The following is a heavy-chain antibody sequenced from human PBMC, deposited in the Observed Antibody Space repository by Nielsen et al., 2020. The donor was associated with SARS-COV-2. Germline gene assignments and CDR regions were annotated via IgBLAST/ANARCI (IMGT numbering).Heavy chain of an antibody. CDR1: GYTFTSYG. CDR3: ARARATIFGLVMSYGMDV. J-gene: IGHJ6*02. CDR2: FSAYNGHT. V-gene: IGHV1-18*01. Sequence: ASVKVSCKASGYTFTSYGVTWVRQAPGQGLEWVGWFSAYNGHTKSAQKFQGRVTMTTDISTSTVYMELTSDDTAVYYCARARATIFGLVMSYGMDVWGQGTTVAVSS. D-gene: IGHD3/OR15-3a*01.